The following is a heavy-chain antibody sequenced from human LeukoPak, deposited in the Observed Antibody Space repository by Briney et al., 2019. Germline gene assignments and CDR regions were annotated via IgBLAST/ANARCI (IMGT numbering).Heavy chain of an antibody. J-gene: IGHJ4*02. V-gene: IGHV3-21*01. CDR2: ISSSSSYI. D-gene: IGHD2-2*02. Sequence: GGSLRLSCAASGFTFSSYSMNWVRQAPGKGLEWVSSISSSSSYIYYADSVKGRFTISRDNAKNSLYLQMNSLRAEDTAVYYCARRVRSTSCYIDYWGQGTLVTVSS. CDR3: ARRVRSTSCYIDY. CDR1: GFTFSSYS.